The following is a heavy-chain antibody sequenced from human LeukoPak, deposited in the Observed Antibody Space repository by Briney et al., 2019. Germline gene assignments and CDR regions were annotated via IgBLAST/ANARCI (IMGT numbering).Heavy chain of an antibody. J-gene: IGHJ4*02. CDR1: GFTFDDYG. V-gene: IGHV3-20*04. CDR2: INWNGGST. Sequence: GGSLRLSCATSGFTFDDYGMSWVRQAPGKGLEWVSGINWNGGSTGYADSVKGRFTISRDNAKNSLYLRMNSLRAEDTALYYCARDGGLYCSGGSCDDFDYWGQGTLVTVSS. CDR3: ARDGGLYCSGGSCDDFDY. D-gene: IGHD2-15*01.